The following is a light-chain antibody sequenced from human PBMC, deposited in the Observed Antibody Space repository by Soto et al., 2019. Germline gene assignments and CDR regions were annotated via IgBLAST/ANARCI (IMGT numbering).Light chain of an antibody. V-gene: IGLV2-14*01. CDR3: SSYTGSNTPVV. CDR1: SSDVGGYNY. CDR2: DVS. J-gene: IGLJ2*01. Sequence: QSVLTQPASVSGSPGQSITISCTGTSSDVGGYNYVSWYQQHPGKAPNLIIFDVSNRPSGVSNRFSGSKSGNSASLTISGLQAEDEADYYCSSYTGSNTPVVFGGGTKPTVL.